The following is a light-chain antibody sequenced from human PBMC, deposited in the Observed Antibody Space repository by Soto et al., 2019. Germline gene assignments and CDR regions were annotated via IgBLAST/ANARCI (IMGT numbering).Light chain of an antibody. V-gene: IGLV2-14*01. J-gene: IGLJ1*01. CDR2: EVN. Sequence: QSVLTQPASVSGSPGQSVTISCTGPRSDIGDSNFISWYQHSPGKAPRLLIYEVNNRPSGVSKRFSGSKAGNTASLTISGLLDDDEADYFCASFRRWTILVFGSGTKLTV. CDR1: RSDIGDSNF. CDR3: ASFRRWTILV.